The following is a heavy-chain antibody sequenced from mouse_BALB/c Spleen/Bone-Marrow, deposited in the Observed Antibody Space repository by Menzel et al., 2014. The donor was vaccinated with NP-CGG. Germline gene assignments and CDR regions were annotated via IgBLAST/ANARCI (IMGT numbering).Heavy chain of an antibody. J-gene: IGHJ2*01. CDR3: ARYGNYFDY. V-gene: IGHV3-5*02. Sequence: EVKPQESGPGLVKPSQTVSLTCTVTGISITTGNYRWSWIRQFPGNKLEWIGYIYYSGTITYNPSLTSRTTITRDTSKNQFFLEMNSLTAEDTATYYCARYGNYFDYWGQGTTLTVSS. CDR1: GISITTGNYR. D-gene: IGHD2-1*01. CDR2: IYYSGTI.